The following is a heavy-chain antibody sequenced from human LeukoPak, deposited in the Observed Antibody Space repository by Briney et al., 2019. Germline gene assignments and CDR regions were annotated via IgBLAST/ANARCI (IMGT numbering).Heavy chain of an antibody. CDR2: INHSGST. Sequence: SETLSLTCALYGGSFSGYYWSWIRQPPGKGLEWIVEINHSGSTNYNPSLKSRVTISVDTSKNQFSLKLSPVTAADPALYYCTRETYSEDSSGYYPYYSYYYMDVWGKGTTVTVSS. CDR3: TRETYSEDSSGYYPYYSYYYMDV. J-gene: IGHJ6*03. CDR1: GGSFSGYY. V-gene: IGHV4-34*01. D-gene: IGHD3-22*01.